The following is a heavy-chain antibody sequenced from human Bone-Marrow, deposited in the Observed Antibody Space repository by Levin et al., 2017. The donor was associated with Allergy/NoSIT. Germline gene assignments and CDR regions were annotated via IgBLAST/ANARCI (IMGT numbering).Heavy chain of an antibody. CDR1: GFTFSSYA. CDR2: ISYDGSNK. Sequence: PGGSLRLSCAASGFTFSSYAMHWVRQAPGKGLEWVAVISYDGSNKYYADSVKGRFTISRDNSKNTLYLQMNSLRAEETAVYYCARAGEGYAFDIWGQGTMVTVSS. J-gene: IGHJ3*02. V-gene: IGHV3-30-3*01. CDR3: ARAGEGYAFDI.